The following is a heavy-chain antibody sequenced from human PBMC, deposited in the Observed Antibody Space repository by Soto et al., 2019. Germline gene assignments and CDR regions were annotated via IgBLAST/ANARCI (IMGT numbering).Heavy chain of an antibody. CDR2: IYYSGST. V-gene: IGHV4-39*07. CDR1: GGSISSSSYY. CDR3: ARLPRVGGVIDFDY. J-gene: IGHJ4*02. D-gene: IGHD3-16*02. Sequence: PSETLSLTCTVSGGSISSSSYYWGWIRQPPGKGLEWIGSIYYSGSTYYNPSLKSRVTISVDTSKNQFSLKLSSVTAADTAVYYCARLPRVGGVIDFDYWGQGTLVTVSS.